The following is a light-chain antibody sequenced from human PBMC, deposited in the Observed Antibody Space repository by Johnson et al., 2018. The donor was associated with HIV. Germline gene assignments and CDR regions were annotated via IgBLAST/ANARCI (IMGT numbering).Light chain of an antibody. CDR1: SSNIGNNY. J-gene: IGLJ1*01. CDR3: ETWDSSLSGG. CDR2: DND. V-gene: IGLV1-51*01. Sequence: QSVLTQPPSVSAAPGQKVTISCSGSSSNIGNNYVSWYQQLPGAAPKLLIFDNDKRPSGIPDRFSGSKSGTSATLGITGLPTGDEADYYCETWDSSLSGGFGTGTKVTVL.